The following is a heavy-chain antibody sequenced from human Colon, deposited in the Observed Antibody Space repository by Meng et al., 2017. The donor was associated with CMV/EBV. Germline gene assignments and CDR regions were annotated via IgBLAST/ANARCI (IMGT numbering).Heavy chain of an antibody. CDR2: IRSDGTAA. J-gene: IGHJ6*02. CDR3: VRDDFWGTSDYHAMDV. CDR1: GFTFNKYW. D-gene: IGHD3-16*01. V-gene: IGHV3-74*01. Sequence: GGSLRLSCEGFGFTFNKYWMHWVRQAPGKGLMWVSLIRSDGTAATYADSVKGRFTISRDNAKNTLYLQMNSLRVEDTAVYYCVRDDFWGTSDYHAMDVWGQGTTVTVSS.